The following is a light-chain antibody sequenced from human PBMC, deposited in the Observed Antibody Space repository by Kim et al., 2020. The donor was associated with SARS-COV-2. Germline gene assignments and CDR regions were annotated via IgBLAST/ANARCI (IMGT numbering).Light chain of an antibody. CDR3: QRYDSWPLA. CDR1: QSVRTT. V-gene: IGKV3-15*01. Sequence: ASPGERVTLSCRTSQSVRTTLAWYQQKPGQTPRLLISDTYNRATDVPARFSASGSGTEFTLTISSLQSEDSAIYYCQRYDSWPLAFGGGTKVDIK. CDR2: DTY. J-gene: IGKJ4*01.